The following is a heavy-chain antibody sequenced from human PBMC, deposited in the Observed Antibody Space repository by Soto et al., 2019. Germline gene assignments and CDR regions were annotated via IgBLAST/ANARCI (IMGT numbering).Heavy chain of an antibody. J-gene: IGHJ6*02. CDR2: IYPGDSDT. V-gene: IGHV5-51*01. CDR1: GYSFTRYW. CDR3: ARHGEHCSSTSCYLYYYYYGMDV. Sequence: GESLTISYTCSGYSFTRYWIGWVRQMPGKGLEWMGIIYPGDSDTRYSPSFQGQVTISADKSISTAYLQWSSLKASDTAMYYCARHGEHCSSTSCYLYYYYYGMDVWGQGTTVTVSS. D-gene: IGHD2-2*01.